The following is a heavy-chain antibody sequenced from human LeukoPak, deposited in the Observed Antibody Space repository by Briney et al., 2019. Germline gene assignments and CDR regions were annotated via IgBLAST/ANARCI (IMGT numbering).Heavy chain of an antibody. CDR2: ISYDGSNK. CDR1: GFTFSSYA. J-gene: IGHJ3*02. V-gene: IGHV3-30-3*01. D-gene: IGHD6-19*01. Sequence: GGSLRLSCAASGFTFSSYAMHWVRQAPGKGLEWVAVISYDGSNKYYADSVKGRFTISRDNSKNTLYLQMNSLRAEDTAVYYCARDRAVAAPDDAFGIWGQGTMVTVSS. CDR3: ARDRAVAAPDDAFGI.